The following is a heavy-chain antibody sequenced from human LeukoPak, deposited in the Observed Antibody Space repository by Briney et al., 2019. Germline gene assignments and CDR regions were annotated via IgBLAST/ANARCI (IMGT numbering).Heavy chain of an antibody. CDR1: GFTFDDYA. CDR2: ISWNSGSI. CDR3: AKGLTRGDYDAFDI. Sequence: PGRSLRLSCAASGFTFDDYAMHWVRQAPGKGLEWVSGISWNSGSIGYADSVKGRFTISRDSAKNSLYLQMNSLRAEDMALYYCAKGLTRGDYDAFDIWGQGTMVTVSS. J-gene: IGHJ3*02. D-gene: IGHD3-10*01. V-gene: IGHV3-9*03.